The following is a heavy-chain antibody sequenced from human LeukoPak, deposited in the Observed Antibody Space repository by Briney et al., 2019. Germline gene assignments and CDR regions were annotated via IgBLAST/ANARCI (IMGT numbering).Heavy chain of an antibody. CDR2: IRPHTGET. Sequence: ASVKVSCKASGYNFPSYGINWVRQAPGQGLEWMGWIRPHTGETNSAQRFQDRVTMTTDTSTTTAYMELRSLRFDDTAVYYCARDRGGKGSAIFYWGQGSLVTLSS. D-gene: IGHD2-2*01. J-gene: IGHJ4*02. V-gene: IGHV1-18*01. CDR1: GYNFPSYG. CDR3: ARDRGGKGSAIFY.